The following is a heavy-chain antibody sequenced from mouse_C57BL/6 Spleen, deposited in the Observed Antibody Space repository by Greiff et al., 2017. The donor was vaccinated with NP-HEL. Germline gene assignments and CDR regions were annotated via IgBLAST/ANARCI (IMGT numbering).Heavy chain of an antibody. Sequence: EVHLVESGGGLVKPGGSLKLSCAASGFTFSDYGMHWVRQAPEKGLEWVAYISSGSSTIYYADTVKGRFTISRDNAKNTLFLQMTSLRSEDTAMYYCAREGLNWYYFDYWGQGTTLTVSS. CDR1: GFTFSDYG. D-gene: IGHD4-1*01. CDR2: ISSGSSTI. V-gene: IGHV5-17*01. J-gene: IGHJ2*01. CDR3: AREGLNWYYFDY.